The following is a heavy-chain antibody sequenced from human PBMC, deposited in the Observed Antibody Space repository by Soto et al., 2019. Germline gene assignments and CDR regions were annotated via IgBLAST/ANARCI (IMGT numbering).Heavy chain of an antibody. Sequence: PGGALRHSFSASGFTFSSYGMHRVRQASGKGLEWVAVIWYDGSNKYYADSVKGRFTISRDNSKNTLYLQMNSLRAEDTAVYYCARDSTPVAGVFGYWGQGTLVTVSS. CDR2: IWYDGSNK. J-gene: IGHJ4*02. CDR3: ARDSTPVAGVFGY. V-gene: IGHV3-33*01. CDR1: GFTFSSYG. D-gene: IGHD6-19*01.